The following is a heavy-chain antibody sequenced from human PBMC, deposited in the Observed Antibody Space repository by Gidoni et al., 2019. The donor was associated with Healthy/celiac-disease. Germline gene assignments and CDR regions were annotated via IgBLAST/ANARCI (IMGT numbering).Heavy chain of an antibody. CDR3: ARDRYGSGSYGDYYYYGMDV. D-gene: IGHD3-10*01. V-gene: IGHV3-53*01. Sequence: EVQLVESGGGLIQPGGSLRLSCAASGFTVSSNYMSWVRQAPGKGLEWVSVIYSGGSTYYADSVKGRFTISRDNSKNTLYLQMNSLRAEDTAVYYCARDRYGSGSYGDYYYYGMDVWGQGTTVTVSS. CDR1: GFTVSSNY. J-gene: IGHJ6*02. CDR2: IYSGGST.